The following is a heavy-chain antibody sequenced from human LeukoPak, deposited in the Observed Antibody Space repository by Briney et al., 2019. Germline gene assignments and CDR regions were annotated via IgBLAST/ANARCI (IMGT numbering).Heavy chain of an antibody. CDR3: ARERYGNNWFDP. D-gene: IGHD1-14*01. CDR2: IYRSGST. CDR1: GVSISSYY. J-gene: IGHJ5*02. V-gene: IGHV4-59*01. Sequence: SATLSLTCTVSGVSISSYYWSWIRPAPGKGLEWIGYIYRSGSTNYNPSLKSRVTISVDTSKNQFSLKLRSVTAADTAVYYCARERYGNNWFDPWGQGTLVTVSS.